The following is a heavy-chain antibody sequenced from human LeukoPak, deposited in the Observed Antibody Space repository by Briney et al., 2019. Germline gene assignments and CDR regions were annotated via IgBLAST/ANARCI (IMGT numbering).Heavy chain of an antibody. J-gene: IGHJ4*02. CDR3: ARIVGATSFDY. Sequence: GRSLRLSCAASGFTFSSYAMSWVRQAPGKGLEWVSAISGSGGSTYYADSVKGRFTISRDNSKNTLYLQMNSLRAEDTAVYYCARIVGATSFDYWGQGTLVTVSS. D-gene: IGHD1-26*01. V-gene: IGHV3-23*01. CDR2: ISGSGGST. CDR1: GFTFSSYA.